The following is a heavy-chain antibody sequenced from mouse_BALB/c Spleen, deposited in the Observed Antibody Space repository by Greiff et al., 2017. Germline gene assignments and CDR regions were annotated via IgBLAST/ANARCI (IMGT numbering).Heavy chain of an antibody. Sequence: EVMVVESGGGLVQPGGSRKLSCAASGFTFSSFGMHWVRQAPEKGLEWVAYISSDSSTIYYADTVKGRFTISRDNPKNTLFLQMTSLRSEDTAMYYCARQGGNYAMDYWGQGTSVTVSS. CDR2: ISSDSSTI. D-gene: IGHD1-1*02. CDR3: ARQGGNYAMDY. J-gene: IGHJ4*01. V-gene: IGHV5-17*02. CDR1: GFTFSSFG.